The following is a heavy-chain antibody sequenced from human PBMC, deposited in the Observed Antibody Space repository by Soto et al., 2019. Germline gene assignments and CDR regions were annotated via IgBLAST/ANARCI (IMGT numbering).Heavy chain of an antibody. J-gene: IGHJ4*02. Sequence: GGSLRLSCAASGFTVSSNYMSWVRQAPGKGLEWVSVIYSGGSTYYADSVKGRFTISRDNSKNTLYLQMNSLRAEDTAVYYCASFSYYGSGSYSQPFDYWGQGPLVPVSS. CDR2: IYSGGST. CDR1: GFTVSSNY. D-gene: IGHD3-10*01. V-gene: IGHV3-66*01. CDR3: ASFSYYGSGSYSQPFDY.